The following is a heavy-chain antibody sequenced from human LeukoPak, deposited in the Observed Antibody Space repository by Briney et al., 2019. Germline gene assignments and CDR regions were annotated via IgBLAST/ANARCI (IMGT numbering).Heavy chain of an antibody. J-gene: IGHJ5*02. CDR2: IGSRGTYI. D-gene: IGHD3-10*01. V-gene: IGHV3-21*01. CDR1: GFLFSNYG. CDR3: ARDGPITIVRGVRGNWCDP. Sequence: PGGSLRLSCAASGFLFSNYGMNWVRRDPGKELEWVSHIGSRGTYIYYADAVKGRFTISRDNAKNSLYLQMNSLRAEDTDVYYCARDGPITIVRGVRGNWCDPWGQETLVTVSS.